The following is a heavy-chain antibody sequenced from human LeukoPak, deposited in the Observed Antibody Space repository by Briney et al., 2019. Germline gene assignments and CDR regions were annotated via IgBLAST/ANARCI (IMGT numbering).Heavy chain of an antibody. D-gene: IGHD3-3*01. V-gene: IGHV4-4*02. CDR2: IYHTGSV. J-gene: IGHJ4*02. CDR3: ARHYDLWSGYNY. CDR1: GGSINSNYR. Sequence: SETLSLTCAVSGGSINSNYRWTWVRQSPGKGLEWIGEIYHTGSVNYNLSLESRVTISRDRSKNQFSLMLRSVTAADTAVYYCARHYDLWSGYNYWGQGLLVTVSS.